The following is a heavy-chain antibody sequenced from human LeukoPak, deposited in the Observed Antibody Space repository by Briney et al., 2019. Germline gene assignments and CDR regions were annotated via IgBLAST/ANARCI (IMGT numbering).Heavy chain of an antibody. CDR3: ARVHCSSTTCYNPFDI. J-gene: IGHJ3*02. Sequence: GASVKVSCKASGYTFTGYYMHWVRQAPGQGLEWMGRINPNGGGTNYAQKFQGRVTMTRDTSISTAYMEVNRLRSDDTAVYYCARVHCSSTTCYNPFDIWGQGTIVTISS. V-gene: IGHV1-2*06. D-gene: IGHD2-2*02. CDR2: INPNGGGT. CDR1: GYTFTGYY.